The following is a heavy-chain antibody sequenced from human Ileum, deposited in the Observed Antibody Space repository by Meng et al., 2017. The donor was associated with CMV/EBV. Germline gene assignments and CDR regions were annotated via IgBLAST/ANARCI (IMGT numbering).Heavy chain of an antibody. CDR3: AKKLNAGKWAIDY. V-gene: IGHV3-30-3*02. J-gene: IGHJ4*01. CDR1: GFTFSVHS. Sequence: GESLKISCAASGFTFSVHSMHWVRQAPGKGLEWLAVISSDGKTIYYTDSVKGRFTISRDNSKNTVYLEMDSLRPEDTALYYCAKKLNAGKWAIDYWGHGTLVTVSS. CDR2: ISSDGKTI. D-gene: IGHD1-26*01.